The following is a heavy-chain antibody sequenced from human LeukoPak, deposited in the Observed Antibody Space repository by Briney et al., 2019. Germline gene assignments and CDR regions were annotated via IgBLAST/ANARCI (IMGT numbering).Heavy chain of an antibody. J-gene: IGHJ4*02. V-gene: IGHV1-69*06. CDR1: GGTFSSYA. D-gene: IGHD2-21*02. CDR3: AREFGDCARSFDY. CDR2: ITPIFGTA. Sequence: ASVKVSCKASGGTFSSYAISWVRQAPGQGLEWMGGITPIFGTANYAQKFQGRVTITADKSTSTAYMELSSLRSEDTAVYYCAREFGDCARSFDYWGQGTLVTVSS.